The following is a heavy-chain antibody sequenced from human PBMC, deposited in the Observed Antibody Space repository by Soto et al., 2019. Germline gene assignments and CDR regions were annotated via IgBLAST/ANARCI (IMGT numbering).Heavy chain of an antibody. CDR3: AKDGYYYDSSGYYPVDY. V-gene: IGHV3-23*01. Sequence: GGSLRLSCAASGFTFSSFSMSWVRQAPGKGLVWVSAISGSGGSTYYADSVKGRFTISRDNSKNTLYLQMNSLRAGDTAVYYCAKDGYYYDSSGYYPVDYWGQGTLVTVSS. CDR1: GFTFSSFS. CDR2: ISGSGGST. J-gene: IGHJ4*02. D-gene: IGHD3-22*01.